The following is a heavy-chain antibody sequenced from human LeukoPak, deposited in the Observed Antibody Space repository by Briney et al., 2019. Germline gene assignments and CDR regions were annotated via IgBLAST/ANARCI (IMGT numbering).Heavy chain of an antibody. CDR1: GFTFSSYA. V-gene: IGHV3-30*04. CDR2: ISYDGSHK. CDR3: ARRRSRCSSTSCSSTFDY. J-gene: IGHJ4*02. Sequence: GGSLRLSCAASGFTFSSYAMHWVRQAPGKGLEGVAFISYDGSHKYYADSVKGRFTISRDNSKNTLYLQMNSLRADDTAVYYCARRRSRCSSTSCSSTFDYWGQGTLVTVSS. D-gene: IGHD2-2*01.